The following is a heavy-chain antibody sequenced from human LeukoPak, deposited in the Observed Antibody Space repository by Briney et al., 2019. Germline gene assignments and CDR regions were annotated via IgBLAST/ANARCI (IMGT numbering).Heavy chain of an antibody. V-gene: IGHV3-48*03. CDR3: AREVGSGLAARLRTHMAV. CDR2: ISGSGQTR. J-gene: IGHJ6*01. Sequence: PGGSLRLFRVGSGFRFSTYEMNWVRQAPGKGLEWISYISGSGQTRLYADSVQGRFTVSRDNAKNSLLLQMNSLRVEDTALYYCAREVGSGLAARLRTHMAVWAERTMVTVSS. D-gene: IGHD6-6*01. CDR1: GFRFSTYE.